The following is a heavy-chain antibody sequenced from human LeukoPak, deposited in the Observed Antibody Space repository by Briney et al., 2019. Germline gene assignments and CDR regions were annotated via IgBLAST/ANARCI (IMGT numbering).Heavy chain of an antibody. J-gene: IGHJ3*02. CDR2: IYSGGST. CDR1: GFTVSSNY. V-gene: IGHV3-53*01. CDR3: ATSGKRVPAAIPRDAFDI. D-gene: IGHD2-2*02. Sequence: GGSLRLSCAASGFTVSSNYMSWVRQAPGKGLEWVSVIYSGGSTYYADSVKGRFTISRDNSKNTLYLQMNSLRAEDTAVYYCATSGKRVPAAIPRDAFDIWGQGTMVTVSS.